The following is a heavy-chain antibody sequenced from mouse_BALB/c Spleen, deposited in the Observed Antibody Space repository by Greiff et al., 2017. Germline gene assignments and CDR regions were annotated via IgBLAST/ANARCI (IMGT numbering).Heavy chain of an antibody. CDR1: GFTFTSYY. D-gene: IGHD2-4*01. V-gene: IGHV1S81*02. CDR2: INPSNGGT. Sequence: QVQLQQSGAELVKPGASVKLSCKASGFTFTSYYMYWVKQRPGQGLEWIGEINPSNGGTNFNEKFKSKATLTVDKSSSTAYMQLSSLTSEDSAVYYCTRRGYDYDGPDAMDYWGQGTSVTVSS. J-gene: IGHJ4*01. CDR3: TRRGYDYDGPDAMDY.